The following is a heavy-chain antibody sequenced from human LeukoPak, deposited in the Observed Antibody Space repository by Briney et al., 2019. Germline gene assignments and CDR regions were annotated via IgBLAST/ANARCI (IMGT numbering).Heavy chain of an antibody. CDR3: AKEGSKSSSLDY. Sequence: GRSLRLSCAASGFTFSSYGMHWVRQAPGKGLEWVAVISYDGSNKYYADSVKGRFTISRDNSKNRLYLQMNSLRAEDTAVYYCAKEGSKSSSLDYWGQGTLVTVSS. CDR2: ISYDGSNK. CDR1: GFTFSSYG. D-gene: IGHD6-13*01. J-gene: IGHJ4*02. V-gene: IGHV3-30*18.